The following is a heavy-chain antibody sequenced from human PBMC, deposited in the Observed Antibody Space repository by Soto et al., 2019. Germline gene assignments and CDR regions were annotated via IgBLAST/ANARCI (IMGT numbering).Heavy chain of an antibody. CDR2: INHSGST. Sequence: ETLSLTCAVYGGSFSGYYWTWIRQPPGKGLEWIGEINHSGSTNYNPSLKSRVTISVDTSKNQFSLKLTSVTAADTAIYYCARPKTIGAAAGKGWFDPWGQGTLVTVSS. J-gene: IGHJ5*02. D-gene: IGHD6-13*01. CDR1: GGSFSGYY. V-gene: IGHV4-34*01. CDR3: ARPKTIGAAAGKGWFDP.